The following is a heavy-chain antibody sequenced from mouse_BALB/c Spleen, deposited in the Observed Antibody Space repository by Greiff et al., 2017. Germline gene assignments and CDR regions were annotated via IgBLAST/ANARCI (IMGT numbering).Heavy chain of an antibody. CDR1: GFTFTDYY. D-gene: IGHD3-2*01. Sequence: EVQLVESGGGLVQPGGSLRLSCATSGFTFTDYYMSWVRQPPGKALEWLGFIRNKANGYTTEYSASVKGRFTISRDNSQSILYLQMNTLRAEDSATYYCARDPSTARATFMDYWGQGTSVTVSS. CDR2: IRNKANGYTT. CDR3: ARDPSTARATFMDY. J-gene: IGHJ4*01. V-gene: IGHV7-3*02.